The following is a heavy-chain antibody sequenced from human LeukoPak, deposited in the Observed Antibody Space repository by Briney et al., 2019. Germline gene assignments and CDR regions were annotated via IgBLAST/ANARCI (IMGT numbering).Heavy chain of an antibody. CDR1: GGSISSSNW. CDR3: ARVEDSSGWQTLDY. Sequence: SGTLSLTCAVSGGSISSSNWWSLVRRPPGKGLEWIGEIYHSGSTNYNPSLKSRVTISVDKSKNQFSLKLSSVTAADTAVYYCARVEDSSGWQTLDYWGQGTLVTVSS. V-gene: IGHV4-4*02. D-gene: IGHD6-19*01. CDR2: IYHSGST. J-gene: IGHJ4*02.